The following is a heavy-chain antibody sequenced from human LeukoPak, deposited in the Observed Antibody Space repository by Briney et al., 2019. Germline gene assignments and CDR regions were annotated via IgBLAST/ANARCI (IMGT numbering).Heavy chain of an antibody. V-gene: IGHV3-7*04. CDR1: GFTFSSYW. Sequence: GGSLRLSCAASGFTFSSYWMAWVRQVSGKGLEWVATIKPDGSEKNYVDSVKGRFTISRDNAKNALYLQMNSLRAEDTAVYYCARADWFSIDYWGQGTLVTVSS. CDR2: IKPDGSEK. J-gene: IGHJ4*02. D-gene: IGHD3-9*01. CDR3: ARADWFSIDY.